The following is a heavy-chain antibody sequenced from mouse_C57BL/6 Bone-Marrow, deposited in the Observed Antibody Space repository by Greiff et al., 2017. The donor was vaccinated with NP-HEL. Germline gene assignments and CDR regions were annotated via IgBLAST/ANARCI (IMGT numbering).Heavy chain of an antibody. CDR2: IDPSDSYT. CDR3: AKGFITTVVAPGDFDV. CDR1: GFTFTSYW. D-gene: IGHD1-1*01. Sequence: VKLQESGAELVKPGASVKLSCTASGFTFTSYWMQWVKQRPGQGLEWIGEIDPSDSYTYYHPKFKGKATLTVDTSSSTAYMQLSSLTSEDSAVYYCAKGFITTVVAPGDFDVWGTGTTVTVSS. J-gene: IGHJ1*03. V-gene: IGHV1-50*01.